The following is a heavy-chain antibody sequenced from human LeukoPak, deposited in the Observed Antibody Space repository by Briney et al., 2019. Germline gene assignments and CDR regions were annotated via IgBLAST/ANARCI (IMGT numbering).Heavy chain of an antibody. Sequence: SETLSLTCTVSGGSISSYYWSWLRQPPGKGLEWIGYIYYSGSTNHNPSLKSRVTISVDTSKNQFSLKLSSVTAADTAVYYCARAQGPYYYDSSGYPTGYDAFDIWGQGTMVTVSS. D-gene: IGHD3-22*01. CDR3: ARAQGPYYYDSSGYPTGYDAFDI. J-gene: IGHJ3*02. CDR1: GGSISSYY. V-gene: IGHV4-59*01. CDR2: IYYSGST.